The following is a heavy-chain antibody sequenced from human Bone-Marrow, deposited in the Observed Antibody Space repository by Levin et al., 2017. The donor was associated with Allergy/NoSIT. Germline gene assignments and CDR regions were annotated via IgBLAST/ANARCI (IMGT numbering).Heavy chain of an antibody. V-gene: IGHV1-18*01. Sequence: ASVKVSCKASGFTFTTYGLTWVRQAPGQGLEWMGWVSAYRSNTSYALNLQDRVTMTTDTATNTAYMELTSLTSDDTAIYYCARGHFPYYYYGMDVWGQGTTVVVSS. CDR1: GFTFTTYG. CDR2: VSAYRSNT. J-gene: IGHJ6*02. CDR3: ARGHFPYYYYGMDV.